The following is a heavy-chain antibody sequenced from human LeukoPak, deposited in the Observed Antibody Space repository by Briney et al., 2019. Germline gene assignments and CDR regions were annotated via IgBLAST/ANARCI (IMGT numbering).Heavy chain of an antibody. J-gene: IGHJ4*02. D-gene: IGHD1-26*01. CDR1: GYTFTGYF. V-gene: IGHV1-2*02. Sequence: GASVKVSCKASGYTFTGYFTHWMRQAPGQGLEWMGWINANSGDTHYAQKFQGRVFMTRDTSISTVYMELSRLTTDDTAVYYCARDPSPYTGSYFDYWGQGTLVTVSS. CDR2: INANSGDT. CDR3: ARDPSPYTGSYFDY.